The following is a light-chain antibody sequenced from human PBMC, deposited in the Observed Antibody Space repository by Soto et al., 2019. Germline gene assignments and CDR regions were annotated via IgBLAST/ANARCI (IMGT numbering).Light chain of an antibody. J-gene: IGKJ1*01. CDR1: QSVGSN. CDR3: HQYNNWPPGT. Sequence: EIVMTQSPATLSVSPGERATLSCRASQSVGSNLAWYQQKPGQAPRLLIYHASTRAAGGPARFSGSGSGTEFTLTISSLRSEDFAVYYCHQYNNWPPGTFGQGTKVEIK. V-gene: IGKV3-15*01. CDR2: HAS.